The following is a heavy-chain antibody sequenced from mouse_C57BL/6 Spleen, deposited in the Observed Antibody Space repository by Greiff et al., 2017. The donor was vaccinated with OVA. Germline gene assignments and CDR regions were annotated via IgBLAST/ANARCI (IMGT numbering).Heavy chain of an antibody. CDR1: GYSFTGYY. CDR2: INPSTGGT. CDR3: ARRGYYGVYYFDY. V-gene: IGHV1-42*01. Sequence: EVKVVESGPELVKPGASVKISCKASGYSFTGYYMNWVKQSPEKSLEWIGEINPSTGGTTYNQKFKAKATLTVDKSSSTAYMQLKSLTSEDSAVYYCARRGYYGVYYFDYWGQGTTLTVSS. J-gene: IGHJ2*01. D-gene: IGHD1-1*01.